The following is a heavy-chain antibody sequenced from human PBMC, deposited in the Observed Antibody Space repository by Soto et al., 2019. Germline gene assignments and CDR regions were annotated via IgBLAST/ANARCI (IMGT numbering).Heavy chain of an antibody. CDR1: GGTFSSYA. Sequence: ASVKVSCKASGGTFSSYAISWVRQAPGPGLEWMGGIIPIFGTANYAQKFQGRVTITADESTSTAYMELSSLRSEDTAVYYCASAPSGSYYLFDYWGQGTLVTVSS. D-gene: IGHD1-26*01. J-gene: IGHJ4*02. CDR2: IIPIFGTA. V-gene: IGHV1-69*13. CDR3: ASAPSGSYYLFDY.